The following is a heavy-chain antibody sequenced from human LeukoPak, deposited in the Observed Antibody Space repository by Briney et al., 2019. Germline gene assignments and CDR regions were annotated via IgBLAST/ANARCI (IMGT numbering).Heavy chain of an antibody. CDR1: GYIFTSYW. CDR2: IYPGDSDT. Sequence: GESLKISCKGSGYIFTSYWIGWVRQMPGKGLEWMGIIYPGDSDTRYSPSFQGRATISADKSISTAYLQWSSLKASDTAMYYCALTLSGWYNWFDPWGQGTLVTVSS. D-gene: IGHD3-22*01. CDR3: ALTLSGWYNWFDP. V-gene: IGHV5-51*01. J-gene: IGHJ5*02.